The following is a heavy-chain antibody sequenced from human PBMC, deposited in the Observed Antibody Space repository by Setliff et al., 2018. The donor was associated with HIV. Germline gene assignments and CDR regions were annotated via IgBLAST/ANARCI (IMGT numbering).Heavy chain of an antibody. CDR1: GDSVSSGGFY. CDR2: IYYSGST. Sequence: TLSLTCTVSGDSVSSGGFYWSWIRQHPGKGLEWIGYIYYSGSTYLNPSLKSRVTRLVDTSKNQFSLELTSVTAADTAVYYCARARTGWYNFDYWGQGTPVTVSS. J-gene: IGHJ4*02. D-gene: IGHD6-19*01. CDR3: ARARTGWYNFDY. V-gene: IGHV4-31*03.